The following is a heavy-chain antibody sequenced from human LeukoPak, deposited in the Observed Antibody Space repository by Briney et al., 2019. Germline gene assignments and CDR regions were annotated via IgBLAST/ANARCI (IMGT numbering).Heavy chain of an antibody. J-gene: IGHJ5*02. D-gene: IGHD6-19*01. V-gene: IGHV3-73*01. CDR3: TRHRSSGWSNWFDP. Sequence: TGGSLRLSCAASGFTFSGSAMHWVRQACGKGLEWVGRIRSKANSYATAYAASVKGRFTISRDDSKNTAYLQMNSLKTEDTAVYYCTRHRSSGWSNWFDPWGQGTLVTVSS. CDR2: IRSKANSYAT. CDR1: GFTFSGSA.